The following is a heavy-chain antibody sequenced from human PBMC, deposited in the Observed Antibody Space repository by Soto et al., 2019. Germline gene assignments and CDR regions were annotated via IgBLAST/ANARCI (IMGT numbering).Heavy chain of an antibody. CDR2: ISGSGGST. J-gene: IGHJ5*02. CDR1: RFTFSSYA. Sequence: LRLSCAASRFTFSSYAMSWVRQAPGKGLEWVSAISGSGGSTYYADSVKGRFTISRDNSKNTLYLQMNSLRAEDTAVYYCAKDQTTVTSNWFDPWGQGTLVTVSS. CDR3: AKDQTTVTSNWFDP. D-gene: IGHD4-17*01. V-gene: IGHV3-23*01.